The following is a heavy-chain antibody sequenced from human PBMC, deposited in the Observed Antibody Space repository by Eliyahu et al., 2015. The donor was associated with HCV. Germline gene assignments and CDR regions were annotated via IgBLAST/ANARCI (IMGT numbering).Heavy chain of an antibody. CDR2: IKGDATET. J-gene: IGHJ3*02. D-gene: IGHD3-22*01. CDR1: GFPFSNYY. V-gene: IGHV3-7*01. Sequence: EVQLVESGGSLVQPGGSLRLSCXASGFPFSNYYMNWVRQAPGKGLEWVANIKGDATETFYADSVKGRFTVSRDNDKKLVLLQIYSLRAEDTAMYYCARENMIEVGGFDIWGQGTMVTVSS. CDR3: ARENMIEVGGFDI.